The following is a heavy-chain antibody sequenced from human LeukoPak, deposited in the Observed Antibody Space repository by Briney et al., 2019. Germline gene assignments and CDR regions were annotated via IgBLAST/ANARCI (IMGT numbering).Heavy chain of an antibody. D-gene: IGHD4-17*01. Sequence: SETLSLTCTVSGGSISSSSYYWGWIRQPPGKGLEWIGSIYYSGSTYYNPSLKSRVTISVDTSKNQFSLKLSSVTAADTAVYYCARANYGDYEGGGMDVWGKGTTVTVSS. CDR1: GGSISSSSYY. V-gene: IGHV4-39*01. J-gene: IGHJ6*04. CDR3: ARANYGDYEGGGMDV. CDR2: IYYSGST.